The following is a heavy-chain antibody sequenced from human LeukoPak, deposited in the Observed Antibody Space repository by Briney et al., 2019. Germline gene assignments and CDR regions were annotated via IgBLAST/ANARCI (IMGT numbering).Heavy chain of an antibody. CDR1: GGSFSGYY. V-gene: IGHV4-34*01. D-gene: IGHD3-9*01. CDR2: INHSGST. J-gene: IGHJ4*02. Sequence: PTETLSLTCAVYGGSFSGYYWGWIRQPPGKGLEWIGEINHSGSTNYNPSLKSRVTISVDTSKNHCSLKLSSVTAADTAVYYCAGYDILTGYYALGYWGQGTLVTVSS. CDR3: AGYDILTGYYALGY.